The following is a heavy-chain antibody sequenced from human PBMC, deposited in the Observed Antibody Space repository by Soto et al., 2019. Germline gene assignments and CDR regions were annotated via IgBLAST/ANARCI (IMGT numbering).Heavy chain of an antibody. Sequence: EVQLVESGGGLVQPGGSLRLSCAASGFTFSSYWMHWVRQAPGKGLVWVSRINSDGSSTSYADSVKGRFTISRDNAKNPLYLQSNSLRADDTVVYYCARVDYDFWSGYYGGGAFDIWGQGTMVTVSS. D-gene: IGHD3-3*01. J-gene: IGHJ3*02. CDR3: ARVDYDFWSGYYGGGAFDI. V-gene: IGHV3-74*01. CDR1: GFTFSSYW. CDR2: INSDGSST.